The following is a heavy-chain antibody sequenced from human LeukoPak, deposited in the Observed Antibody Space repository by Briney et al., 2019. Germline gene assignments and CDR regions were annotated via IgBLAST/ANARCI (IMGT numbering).Heavy chain of an antibody. Sequence: PGRSLRLSCAASGFTFSSYAMHWVRQAPGKGLEWVAVISYDGSNKYYADSVKGRFTISRDNSKNTLYLQMNSLRAEDTAVYYCAKDQRRQWLVRVRVDYWGQGTLVTVSS. V-gene: IGHV3-30-3*01. J-gene: IGHJ4*02. CDR2: ISYDGSNK. CDR3: AKDQRRQWLVRVRVDY. D-gene: IGHD6-19*01. CDR1: GFTFSSYA.